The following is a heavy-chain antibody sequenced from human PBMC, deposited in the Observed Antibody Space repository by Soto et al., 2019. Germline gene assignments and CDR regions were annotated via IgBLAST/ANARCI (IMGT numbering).Heavy chain of an antibody. CDR2: IYYSGST. J-gene: IGHJ5*02. CDR1: GGSISSYY. CDR3: ARVRIAAAENWFDP. Sequence: PSETLSLTCTVSGGSISSYYWSWTRQPPGKGLEWIGYIYYSGSTNYNPSLKSRATISVDTSKNQFSLKLSSVTAADTAVYYCARVRIAAAENWFDPWGQGTLVTLSS. V-gene: IGHV4-59*01. D-gene: IGHD6-13*01.